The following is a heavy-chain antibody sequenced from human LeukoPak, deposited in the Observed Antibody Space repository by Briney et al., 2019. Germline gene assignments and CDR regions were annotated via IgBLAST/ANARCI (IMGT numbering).Heavy chain of an antibody. V-gene: IGHV3-23*01. J-gene: IGHJ2*01. D-gene: IGHD5/OR15-5a*01. Sequence: GGSLRLSCTASGFIFRNYAMSWVRQAPGKGLEWVSTISGAGDNTSNADSVTGRFTISRDNSKNTLYLQMNSLRAEDTAVYYCAKDYSVSNWCFDLWGRGTLVTVSS. CDR3: AKDYSVSNWCFDL. CDR2: ISGAGDNT. CDR1: GFIFRNYA.